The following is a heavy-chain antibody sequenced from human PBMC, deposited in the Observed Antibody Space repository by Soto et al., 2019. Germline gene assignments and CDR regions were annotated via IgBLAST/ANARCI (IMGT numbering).Heavy chain of an antibody. Sequence: GESLKISCAASGFTFSSYDMHWVRQATGKGLEWVSAIGTAGDPYYPGSVKGRFTISRENAKNSLYLQMNSLRAGDTAVYYCARGTGSIAFDIWGQGTMVTVSS. J-gene: IGHJ3*02. CDR2: IGTAGDP. V-gene: IGHV3-13*05. D-gene: IGHD1-26*01. CDR1: GFTFSSYD. CDR3: ARGTGSIAFDI.